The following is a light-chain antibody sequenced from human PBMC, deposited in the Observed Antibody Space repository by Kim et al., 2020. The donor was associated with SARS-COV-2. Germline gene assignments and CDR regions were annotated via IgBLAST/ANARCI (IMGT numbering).Light chain of an antibody. CDR3: QQYSNLIT. Sequence: SLFPGERATLSCWASQSVSSCLAWYQQKPGQAPRLLVYDASNRATGIPARFSGSGSETDFTLTISSLEPEDFAVYYCQQYSNLITFGQGTRLEIK. CDR2: DAS. CDR1: QSVSSC. J-gene: IGKJ5*01. V-gene: IGKV3-11*01.